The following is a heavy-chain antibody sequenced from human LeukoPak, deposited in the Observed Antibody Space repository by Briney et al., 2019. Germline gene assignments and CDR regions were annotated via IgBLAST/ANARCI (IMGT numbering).Heavy chain of an antibody. Sequence: ASVKVSCKVSGYTLTELSMHWVRQAPGQGLEWMGWITPNSGGTNYAQKFQGRVTMTRDTSINTAYMELSRLRSDDTAVYYCARTAQFGVVEDAFDIWGQGTMVTVSS. D-gene: IGHD3-3*01. CDR1: GYTLTELS. CDR3: ARTAQFGVVEDAFDI. J-gene: IGHJ3*02. V-gene: IGHV1-2*02. CDR2: ITPNSGGT.